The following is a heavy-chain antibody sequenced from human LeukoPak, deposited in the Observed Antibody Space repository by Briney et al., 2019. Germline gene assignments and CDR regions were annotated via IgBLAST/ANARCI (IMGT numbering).Heavy chain of an antibody. CDR2: ISGSGGIT. D-gene: IGHD2-15*01. CDR3: ANGVGIGYCSGGSCYGSAGSGAFDI. Sequence: PGGSLRLSCSASGFTFSSYAMSWVRQAPGKGLEWVSAISGSGGITYYADSVKGRFTISRDNSKNTLYLQMNSLRAEDKAVYYCANGVGIGYCSGGSCYGSAGSGAFDIWGQGTMVTVSS. J-gene: IGHJ3*02. CDR1: GFTFSSYA. V-gene: IGHV3-23*01.